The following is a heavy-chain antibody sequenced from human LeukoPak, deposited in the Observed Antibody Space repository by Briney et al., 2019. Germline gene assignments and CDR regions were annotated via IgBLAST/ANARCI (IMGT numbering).Heavy chain of an antibody. CDR1: GFNLSTYE. V-gene: IGHV3-48*03. J-gene: IGHJ5*02. CDR2: ISIGGSPV. D-gene: IGHD3-10*01. CDR3: ARDEARGLEVWFDL. Sequence: GGSLRLSCAASGFNLSTYEMNWVRQAPGKGLEWIAYISIGGSPVYYADSLKGRFTISSDSAKNSLYLQMNSLRVEDTAIYYCARDEARGLEVWFDLWGQGTQVTVSS.